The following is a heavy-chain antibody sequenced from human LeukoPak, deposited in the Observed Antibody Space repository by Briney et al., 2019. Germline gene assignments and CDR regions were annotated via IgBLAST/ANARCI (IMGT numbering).Heavy chain of an antibody. CDR3: ARGSYGSGSYYEFYFDY. Sequence: SETLSLTCTVSGGSISSYYWSWIRQPAGKGLEWIGRIYTSGSTNYNPSLKSGLTMSVDTSKNQFSLKLSSVTAADTAVYYCARGSYGSGSYYEFYFDYWGQGTLVTVSS. V-gene: IGHV4-4*07. J-gene: IGHJ4*02. CDR1: GGSISSYY. D-gene: IGHD3-10*01. CDR2: IYTSGST.